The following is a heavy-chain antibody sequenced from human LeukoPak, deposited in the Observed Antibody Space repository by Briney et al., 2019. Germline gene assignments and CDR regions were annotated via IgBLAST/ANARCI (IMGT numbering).Heavy chain of an antibody. CDR1: GFTFGDYA. CDR3: TSEQYSGSYGEALDY. V-gene: IGHV3-49*04. J-gene: IGHJ4*02. Sequence: GGSLRLPCTASGFTFGDYAMSWVRQPPGKGLEWVGFIRSKAYGGTTEYAASVKGRFTISRDDSKSIAYLQMNSLKTEDTAVYYCTSEQYSGSYGEALDYWSQGTLVAVSS. D-gene: IGHD1-26*01. CDR2: IRSKAYGGTT.